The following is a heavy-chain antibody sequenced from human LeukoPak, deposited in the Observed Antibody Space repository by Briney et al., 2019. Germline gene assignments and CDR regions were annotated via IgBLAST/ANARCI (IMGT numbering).Heavy chain of an antibody. V-gene: IGHV3-30*18. J-gene: IGHJ4*02. CDR2: ISYDGSNK. CDR3: VKDLKCGGDCYSAAGH. CDR1: GFTFSNYV. D-gene: IGHD2-21*02. Sequence: PGKSLRLSCAASGFTFSNYVIHWVRQAPGKGLEWVAVISYDGSNKYYVDSVKGRFTISRDNSKNTLFLQMNSLRAEDTAVYYCVKDLKCGGDCYSAAGHWGQGILVTVSS.